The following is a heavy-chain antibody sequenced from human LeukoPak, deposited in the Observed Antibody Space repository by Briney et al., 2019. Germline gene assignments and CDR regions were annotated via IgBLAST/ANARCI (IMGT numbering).Heavy chain of an antibody. Sequence: SETLSLTCTVSGGSISSAGYYCSWIRQHPGTGLEWIVYIYYNGRTYYKPSLKSRVIISVDTSENQFSLKLSSVNAADTAVYYCARVLNYGFGKSYYGSFDIWGQGTMVIVSS. D-gene: IGHD3-3*01. V-gene: IGHV4-31*03. CDR2: IYYNGRT. CDR3: ARVLNYGFGKSYYGSFDI. J-gene: IGHJ3*02. CDR1: GGSISSAGYY.